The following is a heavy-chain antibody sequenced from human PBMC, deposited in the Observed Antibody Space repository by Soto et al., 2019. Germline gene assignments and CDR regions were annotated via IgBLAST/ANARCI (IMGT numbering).Heavy chain of an antibody. Sequence: QITLKESGPTLVKPTQTLTLTCTFSGFSLSTGGVGVAWIRQPPGKALEWLALIYWDDDKRYRPSLKSRLAITKDTAKNQVVLIMTNMDPVDTATYYCAHSASPPDLEGQFYPYYYYYGLDVWGQGTTVTVSS. D-gene: IGHD1-1*01. CDR3: AHSASPPDLEGQFYPYYYYYGLDV. CDR2: IYWDDDK. J-gene: IGHJ6*02. V-gene: IGHV2-5*02. CDR1: GFSLSTGGVG.